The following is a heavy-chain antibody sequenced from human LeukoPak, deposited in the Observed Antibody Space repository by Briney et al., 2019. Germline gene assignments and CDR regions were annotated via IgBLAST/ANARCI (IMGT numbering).Heavy chain of an antibody. D-gene: IGHD3-9*01. CDR3: ARESSLRYFDWLLWGFFDY. V-gene: IGHV3-7*01. Sequence: PGGSLRLSCAASGFTFSNYWMSWVRQAPGKGLEWVANIKEDGSEKKYVDSVKGRFTISRDNAKNSLYLQMNSLRAEDTAVYYCARESSLRYFDWLLWGFFDYWGQGTLVTVSS. CDR1: GFTFSNYW. J-gene: IGHJ4*02. CDR2: IKEDGSEK.